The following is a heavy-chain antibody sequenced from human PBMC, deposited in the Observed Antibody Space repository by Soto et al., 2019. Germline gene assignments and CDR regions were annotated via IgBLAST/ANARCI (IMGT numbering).Heavy chain of an antibody. Sequence: QVQLEQSGDEVKKPGASVKVSCKASGYIFVNYGIAWVRQAPGQGLEWLGWISPYTGNTNYATKVQGRLTLTTDTSTSTAFMGLGSLTSADTAVYYCEMVDLYVTPTPQDVWGQGTTVTVSS. CDR3: EMVDLYVTPTPQDV. J-gene: IGHJ6*02. D-gene: IGHD3-16*01. V-gene: IGHV1-18*01. CDR2: ISPYTGNT. CDR1: GYIFVNYG.